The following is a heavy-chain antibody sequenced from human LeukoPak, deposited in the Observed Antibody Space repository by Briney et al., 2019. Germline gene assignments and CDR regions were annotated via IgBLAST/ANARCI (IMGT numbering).Heavy chain of an antibody. CDR2: IYSGGST. V-gene: IGHV3-66*02. J-gene: IGHJ6*02. D-gene: IGHD2-15*01. CDR1: GFTVSSNY. CDR3: ARDLMTGGPLLPGYYYGMDV. Sequence: PGGSLRLSCAASGFTVSSNYMSWVRQAPGKGLEWVSVIYSGGSTYYADSVKGRFTISRDNSKNTLYLQMNSLRAEDTAVYYCARDLMTGGPLLPGYYYGMDVWGQGTTVTVSS.